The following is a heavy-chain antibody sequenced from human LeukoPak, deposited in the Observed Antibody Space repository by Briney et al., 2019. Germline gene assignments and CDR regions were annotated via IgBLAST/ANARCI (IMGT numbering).Heavy chain of an antibody. CDR2: IGQDGIET. CDR1: GISLASYW. Sequence: GGSLRLSCAASGISLASYWVTWVRQAPGKGLEWVANIGQDGIETVYEGSVKGRFTISRDNARNLLFLQMNSPRADDTAVYYCAIPSSYDGSRYYHAYWGQGTLVSVSS. CDR3: AIPSSYDGSRYYHAY. V-gene: IGHV3-7*01. D-gene: IGHD3-22*01. J-gene: IGHJ4*02.